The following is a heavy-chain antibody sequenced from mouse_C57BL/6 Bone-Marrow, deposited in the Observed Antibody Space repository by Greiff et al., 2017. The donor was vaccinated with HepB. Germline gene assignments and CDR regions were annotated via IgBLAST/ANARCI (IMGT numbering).Heavy chain of an antibody. V-gene: IGHV5-2*01. D-gene: IGHD4-1*01. CDR3: ARRVGPSYWYFDV. J-gene: IGHJ1*03. CDR2: INSDGGSN. Sequence: EVKLVESGGGLVQPGESLKLSCESNEYEFPSHDMSWVRKTPEKRLELVAAINSDGGSNYYPDTMERRFIISRYNTKKTLYLHMSSLRSEDTALYYCARRVGPSYWYFDVWGTGTTVTVSS. CDR1: EYEFPSHD.